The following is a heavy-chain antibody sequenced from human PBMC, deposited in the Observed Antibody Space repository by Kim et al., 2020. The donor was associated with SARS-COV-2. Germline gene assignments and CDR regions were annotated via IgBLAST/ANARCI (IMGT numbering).Heavy chain of an antibody. CDR2: IHYLGST. CDR1: SGSISSSSYY. D-gene: IGHD3-22*01. CDR3: ARHTSAYSTLDY. V-gene: IGHV4-39*01. Sequence: SETLSLTCTLSSGSISSSSYYWVWIRQPPGKGLEFIGKIHYLGSTDYNPSLKSRVTISIDTSKKYFSLQLTSVTAADTAVYFCARHTSAYSTLDYWGQG. J-gene: IGHJ4*02.